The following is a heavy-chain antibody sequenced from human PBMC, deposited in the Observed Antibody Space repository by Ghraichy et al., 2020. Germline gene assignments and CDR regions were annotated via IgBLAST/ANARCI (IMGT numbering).Heavy chain of an antibody. V-gene: IGHV3-30*04. Sequence: GGSLRLSCAASGFTFSSYAMHWVRQAPGKGLEWVAVISYDGSNKYYADSVKGRFTISRDNSKNTLYLQMNSLRAEDTAVYYCARFGYYGSGSYYNDHPGFDYWGQGTLVTVSS. CDR2: ISYDGSNK. CDR3: ARFGYYGSGSYYNDHPGFDY. CDR1: GFTFSSYA. J-gene: IGHJ4*02. D-gene: IGHD3-10*01.